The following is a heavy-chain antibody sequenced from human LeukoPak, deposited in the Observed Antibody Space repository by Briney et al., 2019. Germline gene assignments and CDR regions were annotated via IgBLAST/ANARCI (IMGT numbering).Heavy chain of an antibody. J-gene: IGHJ6*02. CDR3: ARANYYGSGSYYNVDYYYGLDV. D-gene: IGHD3-10*01. Sequence: SETLSLTCTVSGGSISSGGYYWSWIRQHPGKGLEWIGYIYYSGNTYYNPSLKSRVTISVDTAKNQFSLKLSSVTAAGTAVYYCARANYYGSGSYYNVDYYYGLDVWGQGTTVTVSS. CDR2: IYYSGNT. V-gene: IGHV4-31*03. CDR1: GGSISSGGYY.